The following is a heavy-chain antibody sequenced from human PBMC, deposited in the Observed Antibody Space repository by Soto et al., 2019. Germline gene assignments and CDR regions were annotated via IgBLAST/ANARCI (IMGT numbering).Heavy chain of an antibody. CDR2: INRDGSTT. CDR3: ARDYDFWSSYPSVYFDY. J-gene: IGHJ4*02. V-gene: IGHV3-74*01. D-gene: IGHD3-3*01. Sequence: EVQLVESGGGLVQRGGSLRLSCASSGFSFSSYWMHWVRQAPGKGLVWVSRINRDGSTTAYADSVKGRFIISRDNAKNTVYLQMNSLRAVDTAVYYFARDYDFWSSYPSVYFDYWGQGNLVTVSS. CDR1: GFSFSSYW.